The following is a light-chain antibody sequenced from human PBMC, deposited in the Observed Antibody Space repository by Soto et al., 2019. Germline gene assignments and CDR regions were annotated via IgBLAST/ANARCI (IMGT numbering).Light chain of an antibody. J-gene: IGKJ1*01. Sequence: EIVLTQSPVILSLSPGERATLSCRASESVGTYLAWYQQKPGQAPRLLIYDASNRATGIPARFSGSGSGTDFTLTISSLEPEDFAVYYCQQYTNWPRKFGQGTKVDIK. CDR3: QQYTNWPRK. V-gene: IGKV3-11*01. CDR1: ESVGTY. CDR2: DAS.